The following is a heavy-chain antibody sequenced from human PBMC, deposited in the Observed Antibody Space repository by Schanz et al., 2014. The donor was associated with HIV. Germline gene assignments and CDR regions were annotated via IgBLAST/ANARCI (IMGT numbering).Heavy chain of an antibody. CDR2: ISESGGRT. Sequence: EVQMLESGGGSVQPGGSLRLSCAASGFTFSNFAMSWVRQAPGKGLEWVSSISESGGRTYYADSVNGRFTISRDNSKNTLYLQMKSLRPEDTAVYYCAKDRNHYDSRYRGKGNYYYYYGMDVWGQGTTVSVSS. CDR3: AKDRNHYDSRYRGKGNYYYYYGMDV. D-gene: IGHD3-22*01. J-gene: IGHJ6*02. V-gene: IGHV3-23*01. CDR1: GFTFSNFA.